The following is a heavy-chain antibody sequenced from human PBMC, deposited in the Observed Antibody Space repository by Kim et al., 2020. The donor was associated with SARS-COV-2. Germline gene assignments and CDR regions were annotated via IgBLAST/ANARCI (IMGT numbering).Heavy chain of an antibody. D-gene: IGHD3-10*01. CDR2: ISGSGGST. J-gene: IGHJ4*02. V-gene: IGHV3-23*01. CDR3: AKDIEVTMVRGAAPYFDY. CDR1: GFTFSSYA. Sequence: GGSLRLSCAASGFTFSSYAMSWVRQAPGKGLEWVSAISGSGGSTYYADSVKGRFTISRDNSKNTLYLQMNSLRAEDTAVYYCAKDIEVTMVRGAAPYFDYWGQGTLVTVSS.